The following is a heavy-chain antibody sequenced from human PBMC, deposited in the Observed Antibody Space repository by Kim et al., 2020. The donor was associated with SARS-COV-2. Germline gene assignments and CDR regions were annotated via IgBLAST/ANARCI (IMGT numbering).Heavy chain of an antibody. J-gene: IGHJ5*02. CDR2: TRDKANSYTT. V-gene: IGHV3-72*01. CDR1: GFTFSDHY. CDR3: ARESGGGSFNIGWFDP. D-gene: IGHD1-26*01. Sequence: GGSLRLSCAASGFTFSDHYMDWVRQAPGKGLEWVGRTRDKANSYTTEYAASVKGRFTISRDDSKNSLYLQMNSLKTEDTAVYYCARESGGGSFNIGWFDPWGQGTLVTVSS.